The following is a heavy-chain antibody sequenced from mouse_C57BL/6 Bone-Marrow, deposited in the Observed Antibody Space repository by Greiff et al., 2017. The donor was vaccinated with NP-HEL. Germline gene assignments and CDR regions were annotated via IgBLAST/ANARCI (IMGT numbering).Heavy chain of an antibody. Sequence: VQLQQPGAELVRPGTSVTLSCTASGYTFTSYWMHWVKQRPGQGLEWIGVIDPSDSYTNYNQKFKGKATLTVDTSSSTAYMQLSSLTSEDSAVYYCAPIATVVMDYWGQGTSVTVSS. V-gene: IGHV1-59*01. CDR1: GYTFTSYW. J-gene: IGHJ4*01. D-gene: IGHD1-1*01. CDR2: IDPSDSYT. CDR3: APIATVVMDY.